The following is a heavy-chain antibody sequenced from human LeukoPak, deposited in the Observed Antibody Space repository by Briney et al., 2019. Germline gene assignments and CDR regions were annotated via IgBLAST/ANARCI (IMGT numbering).Heavy chain of an antibody. V-gene: IGHV3-21*01. Sequence: GGSLRLFCAASEFPFNSYNMNWVRQAPGKGLEWVSSLSSSSNYIYYADSVKGRFTISRDNAKNSLYLQMKSLRAEDTAVYYCARGKTSQNIVTRKTYNWFDPWGQGTLVTVSS. CDR3: ARGKTSQNIVTRKTYNWFDP. CDR2: LSSSSNYI. J-gene: IGHJ5*02. D-gene: IGHD2/OR15-2a*01. CDR1: EFPFNSYN.